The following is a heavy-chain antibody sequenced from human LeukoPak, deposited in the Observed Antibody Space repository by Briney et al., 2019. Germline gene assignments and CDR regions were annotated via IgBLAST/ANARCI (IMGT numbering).Heavy chain of an antibody. CDR1: GGSISSGDYY. V-gene: IGHV4-30-4*01. D-gene: IGHD2-2*02. Sequence: PSETLSLTCTVSGGSISSGDYYWSWIRQPPGKGLEWIGYIYYSGSTYYNPSLKSRVTISVDTSKNQFSLKLSSVTAADTAVYYCARARYQLQYSYFDYWGQGTLVTVSS. CDR3: ARARYQLQYSYFDY. CDR2: IYYSGST. J-gene: IGHJ4*02.